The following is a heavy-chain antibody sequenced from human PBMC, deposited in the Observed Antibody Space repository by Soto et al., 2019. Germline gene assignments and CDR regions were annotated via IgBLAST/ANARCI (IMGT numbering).Heavy chain of an antibody. V-gene: IGHV3-23*01. CDR1: GFTFSGYA. J-gene: IGHJ4*03. D-gene: IGHD2-2*01. Sequence: GGSLRLSCAASGFTFSGYAMSWVRQAPGKGLEWVSAISGSGGSTYYADSVKGRFTISRDNSKNTLSLQMNSLRPDDTGVYFCTKALYCSSTSCYSGGDTFHLWGQGTQVTVSS. CDR3: TKALYCSSTSCYSGGDTFHL. CDR2: ISGSGGST.